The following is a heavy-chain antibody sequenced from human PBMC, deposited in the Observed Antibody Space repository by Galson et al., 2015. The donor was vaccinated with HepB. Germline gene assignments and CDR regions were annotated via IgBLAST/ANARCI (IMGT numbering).Heavy chain of an antibody. J-gene: IGHJ4*02. V-gene: IGHV3-53*01. D-gene: IGHD3-10*01. CDR1: GFTVSSNY. CDR3: ARVPGEGY. Sequence: SLRLSCAASGFTVSSNYMTWVRQAPGMGLEWVSIIYGDGRTYHADSVKGRFTISRDNSKNTVYLQMSSLRAEDTAVYYCARVPGEGYWGQGTLVTVSS. CDR2: IYGDGRT.